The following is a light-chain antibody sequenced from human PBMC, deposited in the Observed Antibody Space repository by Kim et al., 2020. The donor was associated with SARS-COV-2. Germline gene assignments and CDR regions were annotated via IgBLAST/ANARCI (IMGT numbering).Light chain of an antibody. V-gene: IGLV3-1*01. CDR1: KLGNKY. J-gene: IGLJ2*01. Sequence: SYELTQPPSVSVSPGQTASITCSGDKLGNKYSYWYQQKPGQSPVLVIYQDSKRPSGIPERFSGSNSGNTATLTISGTQAMDEADYYCLAWDSSTAVFGGGTQLTVL. CDR3: LAWDSSTAV. CDR2: QDS.